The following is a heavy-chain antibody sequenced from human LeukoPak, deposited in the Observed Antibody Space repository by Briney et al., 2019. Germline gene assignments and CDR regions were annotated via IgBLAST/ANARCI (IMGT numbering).Heavy chain of an antibody. Sequence: GGSLRLSCAASGFTFSSYAMSWVRQAPGKGLEWVSDITGSGDYTFYADSVEGRFTISRDNSKNTLFVQMDSLTAEDPAVYYCAKVIDSSGSSYDASDFWGQGTMVTVSS. V-gene: IGHV3-23*01. CDR2: ITGSGDYT. J-gene: IGHJ3*01. CDR3: AKVIDSSGSSYDASDF. CDR1: GFTFSSYA. D-gene: IGHD6-19*01.